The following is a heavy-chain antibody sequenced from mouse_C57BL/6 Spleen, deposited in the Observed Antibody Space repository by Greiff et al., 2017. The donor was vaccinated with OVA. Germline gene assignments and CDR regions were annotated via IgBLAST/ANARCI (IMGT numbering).Heavy chain of an antibody. Sequence: EVMLVESGAGLVKPGGSLKLSCAASGFTFSSYAMSWVRQTPEKRLEWVAYISSGGDYIYYADTVKGRFTISRDNARNTLYLQMSSLKSEDTAMYYCTRVYSNFPDYWGQGTTLTVSS. J-gene: IGHJ2*01. CDR3: TRVYSNFPDY. CDR1: GFTFSSYA. D-gene: IGHD2-5*01. V-gene: IGHV5-9-1*02. CDR2: ISSGGDYI.